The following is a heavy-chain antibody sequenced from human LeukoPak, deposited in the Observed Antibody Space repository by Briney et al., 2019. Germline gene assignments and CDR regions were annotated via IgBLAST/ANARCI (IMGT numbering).Heavy chain of an antibody. Sequence: LRLSCAASGFTFSDYYMGWIRQPPGKSLEWIGYIYRKLGTYYSPSLKSRATISVDRPKNHFSLNLTSVTAADTAVYYCARVVGSGFYLDSWGQGTLVTVSS. D-gene: IGHD3-22*01. CDR3: ARVVGSGFYLDS. CDR2: IYRKLGT. CDR1: GFTFSDYY. J-gene: IGHJ4*02. V-gene: IGHV4-30-2*01.